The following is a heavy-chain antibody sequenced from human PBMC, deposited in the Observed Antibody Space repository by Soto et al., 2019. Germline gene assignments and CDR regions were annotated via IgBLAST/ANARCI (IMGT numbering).Heavy chain of an antibody. J-gene: IGHJ4*02. V-gene: IGHV4-4*02. CDR1: GGSISSSNW. CDR2: IYHSGST. Sequence: PSETLSLTCAVSGGSISSSNWWSWVRQPPGKGLEWIGEIYHSGSTNYNPSLKSRVTISVDKSKNQFSLKLSSVTAADTAVYYCARVEYSSGWYIDYWGQGTLVIVSS. D-gene: IGHD6-19*01. CDR3: ARVEYSSGWYIDY.